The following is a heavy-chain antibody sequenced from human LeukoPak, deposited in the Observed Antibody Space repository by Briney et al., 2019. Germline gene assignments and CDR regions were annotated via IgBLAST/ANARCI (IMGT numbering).Heavy chain of an antibody. D-gene: IGHD6-6*01. CDR3: AKAMDVAARPPNDY. CDR1: GFTFSSYA. V-gene: IGHV3-23*01. Sequence: GGSLRLSCAASGFTFSSYAMSWVRQAPGKGLGWVSVISGSGGTTYYADTVKGRFTISRDNSKNTLFLQMNSLRAEDTAVYFCAKAMDVAARPPNDYWGQGTLVTVSS. J-gene: IGHJ4*02. CDR2: ISGSGGTT.